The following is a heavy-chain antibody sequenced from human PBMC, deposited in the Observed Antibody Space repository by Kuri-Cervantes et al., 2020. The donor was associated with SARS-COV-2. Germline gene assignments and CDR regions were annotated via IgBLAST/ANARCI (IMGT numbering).Heavy chain of an antibody. CDR2: INHSGST. Sequence: SQTLSLTGAVYGGSFSGYYWSWIRQPPGKGLEWIGEINHSGSTNYNPSLKSRVTISVDTSKNQFSLKLSSVTAADTAVYYCARGRRYSLPGGLDYWGQGTLVTVSS. CDR1: GGSFSGYY. V-gene: IGHV4-34*01. D-gene: IGHD3-9*01. CDR3: ARGRRYSLPGGLDY. J-gene: IGHJ4*02.